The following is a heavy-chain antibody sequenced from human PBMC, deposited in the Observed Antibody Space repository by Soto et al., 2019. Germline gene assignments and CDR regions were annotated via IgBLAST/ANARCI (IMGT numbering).Heavy chain of an antibody. CDR2: INPNSGGT. J-gene: IGHJ6*02. CDR1: GYTFTGYY. V-gene: IGHV1-2*02. CDR3: AREEIVVVPAAIIYYYYGMDV. Sequence: QVQLVQSGAEVKKPGASVKVSCKASGYTFTGYYMHWVRQAPGQGLEWMGWINPNSGGTNYAQKFQGRVTMTRDTSISTAHMELSRLRSDDTAVYYCAREEIVVVPAAIIYYYYGMDVWGQGTTVTVSS. D-gene: IGHD2-2*02.